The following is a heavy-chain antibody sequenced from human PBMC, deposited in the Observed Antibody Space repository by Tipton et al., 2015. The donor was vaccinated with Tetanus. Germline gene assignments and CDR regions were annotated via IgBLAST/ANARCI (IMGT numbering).Heavy chain of an antibody. CDR3: AKEFQLARIRLFDS. Sequence: QLVQSGAEMKKPGSSVKVSCKASGGTFTNYALSWVRQAPGQGLEWVGGITPIFGTTNSAPKFQGRVTITADESTNTAYMELSSLTSEDTAVYYCAKEFQLARIRLFDSWGQGTQVTASS. V-gene: IGHV1-69*01. CDR1: GGTFTNYA. D-gene: IGHD5-18*01. J-gene: IGHJ4*02. CDR2: ITPIFGTT.